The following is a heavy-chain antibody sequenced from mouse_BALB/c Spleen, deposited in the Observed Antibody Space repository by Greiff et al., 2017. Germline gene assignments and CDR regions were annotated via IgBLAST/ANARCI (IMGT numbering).Heavy chain of an antibody. J-gene: IGHJ3*01. V-gene: IGHV5-4*02. CDR3: ARDDDDGSLFAY. CDR2: ISDGGSYT. CDR1: GFTFSDYY. D-gene: IGHD2-3*01. Sequence: EVKLVESGGGLVKPGGSLKLSCAASGFTFSDYYMYWVRQTPEKRLEWVATISDGGSYTYYPDSVKGRFTISRDNAKNNLYLQMSSLKSEDTAMYYCARDDDDGSLFAYWGQGTLVTVSA.